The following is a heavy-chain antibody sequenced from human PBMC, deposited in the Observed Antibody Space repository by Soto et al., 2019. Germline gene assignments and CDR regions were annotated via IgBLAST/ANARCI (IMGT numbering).Heavy chain of an antibody. CDR2: VTGYNGNT. CDR3: AREGPAPYYYYGMDV. Sequence: QVQLVQSGGEVKKPGASVKVSCKTSGYSFTTYGISWVRQAPGQGLEWMGWVTGYNGNTHYAQKFQGRVSMTTDTSTSTAYMELMALRSAAPAVYYCAREGPAPYYYYGMDVWGQGTPVTVSS. CDR1: GYSFTTYG. J-gene: IGHJ6*02. V-gene: IGHV1-18*01.